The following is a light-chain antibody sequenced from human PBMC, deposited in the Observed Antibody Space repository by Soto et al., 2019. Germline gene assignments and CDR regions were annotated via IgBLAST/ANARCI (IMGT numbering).Light chain of an antibody. CDR3: QAWDSSIGV. J-gene: IGLJ3*02. Sequence: SSELTQPPSVSVSPGQTASISCSGYKLGDRYACWYQQKPGQSPVLVIYQDSERPSGIPERFSGSSSGNTATLTISGTQAMDEADYYCQAWDSSIGVFGGGTKVTVL. CDR1: KLGDRY. V-gene: IGLV3-1*01. CDR2: QDS.